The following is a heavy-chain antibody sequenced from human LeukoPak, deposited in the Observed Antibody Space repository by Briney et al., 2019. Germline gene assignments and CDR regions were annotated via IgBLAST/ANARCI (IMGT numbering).Heavy chain of an antibody. CDR1: GFTFSSHS. CDR2: ISSSSSYI. V-gene: IGHV3-21*01. Sequence: GGSLRLSCAASGFTFSSHSMNWVRQAPGKGLEWVSSISSSSSYIYYADSVKGRFTISRDNAKNSLYLQMNSLRAEDTAVYYCARGRTSTMIVVVNTLLDYWGQGTLVTVSS. J-gene: IGHJ4*02. CDR3: ARGRTSTMIVVVNTLLDY. D-gene: IGHD3-22*01.